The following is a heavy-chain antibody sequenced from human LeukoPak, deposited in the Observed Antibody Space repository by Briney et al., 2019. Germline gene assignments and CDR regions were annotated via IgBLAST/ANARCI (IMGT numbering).Heavy chain of an antibody. D-gene: IGHD6-13*01. Sequence: SETLSLTCTVSGGSISSYYWSWIRQPPGGGLEWIGYVYYSGNTNYNPSLKSRVTMSVDTSKNQFSLNLSSVTAADTAVYYCARSYSSSWIHYWGQGTLVTVSS. CDR3: ARSYSSSWIHY. V-gene: IGHV4-59*01. CDR1: GGSISSYY. J-gene: IGHJ4*02. CDR2: VYYSGNT.